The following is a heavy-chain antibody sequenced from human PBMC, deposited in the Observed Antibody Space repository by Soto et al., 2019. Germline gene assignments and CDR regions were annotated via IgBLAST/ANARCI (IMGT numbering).Heavy chain of an antibody. J-gene: IGHJ6*02. V-gene: IGHV1-18*04. Sequence: ASVKVSCKASGYTFTSYGISWVRQAPGQGLEWMGWISAYNGNTNYAQKLQGRVTMTTDTSTSTAYMELRSLRSDDTAVYYCAEFLRGVKVVPAAIDYYGMDVWGQGTTVTVSS. CDR1: GYTFTSYG. CDR2: ISAYNGNT. D-gene: IGHD2-2*01. CDR3: AEFLRGVKVVPAAIDYYGMDV.